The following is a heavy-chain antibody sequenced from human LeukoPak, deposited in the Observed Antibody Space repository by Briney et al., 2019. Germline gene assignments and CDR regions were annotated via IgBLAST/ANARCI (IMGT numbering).Heavy chain of an antibody. CDR1: GFAFSTYT. CDR3: LRGDSRDF. D-gene: IGHD3-22*01. CDR2: INSGGTTT. J-gene: IGHJ4*02. Sequence: GGSLRLSRAACGFAFSTYTMNWARQAPGKGLEWVASINSGGTTTHYAFSVKGRFTISRDNAQNVLYLQMNGLRGDDAAVYYCLRGDSRDFWGQGTLVTVSS. V-gene: IGHV3-21*06.